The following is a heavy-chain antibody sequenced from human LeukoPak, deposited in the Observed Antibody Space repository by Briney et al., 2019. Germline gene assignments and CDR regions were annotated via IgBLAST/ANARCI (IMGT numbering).Heavy chain of an antibody. D-gene: IGHD1-26*01. CDR2: IYHSGST. Sequence: SATLSLTCTVSGYSISSGYYWGWIRQPPGKGLEWIGSIYHSGSTYYDPSLKSRVTISVDTSKNQFSLKLSSVTAADTAVYYCARTLVGATIDYWGQGTLVTVSS. J-gene: IGHJ4*02. V-gene: IGHV4-38-2*02. CDR1: GYSISSGYY. CDR3: ARTLVGATIDY.